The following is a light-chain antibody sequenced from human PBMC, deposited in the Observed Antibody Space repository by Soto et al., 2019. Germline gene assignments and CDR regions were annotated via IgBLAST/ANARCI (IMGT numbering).Light chain of an antibody. J-gene: IGLJ2*01. Sequence: QSVLTQPASVSGSPGQSITISCTGTTSDIGGYNYVSWYQQHPGKAPKRMIYDVSNRPSGVSDRFSGSKSGNTASLTISGLQDEDEADYYCSSFTDTNTYVVLGGGTKLTVL. CDR3: SSFTDTNTYVV. CDR2: DVS. CDR1: TSDIGGYNY. V-gene: IGLV2-14*01.